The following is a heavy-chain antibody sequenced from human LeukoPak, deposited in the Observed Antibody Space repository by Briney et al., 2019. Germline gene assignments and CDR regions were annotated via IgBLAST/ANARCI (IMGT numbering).Heavy chain of an antibody. CDR2: VYHSGTT. J-gene: IGHJ4*02. D-gene: IGHD3-22*01. Sequence: SETLSLTRAVSDGSINTHNWWSWLRQPPGKGLEWIGEVYHSGTTTYNPSLKSRVTISVETSENQFSLKLHSVTAADTATYYCARNFVDYDSTGYPRYYFDSWGQGIPVTVSS. CDR3: ARNFVDYDSTGYPRYYFDS. V-gene: IGHV4-4*02. CDR1: DGSINTHNW.